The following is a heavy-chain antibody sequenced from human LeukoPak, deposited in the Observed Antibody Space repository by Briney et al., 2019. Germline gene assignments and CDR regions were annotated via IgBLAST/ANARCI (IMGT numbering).Heavy chain of an antibody. J-gene: IGHJ4*02. D-gene: IGHD6-19*01. CDR2: IRGKGNSYAT. Sequence: GGSLRLSFAASGFTFSGSIMHWVRQASGKGLEWVGRIRGKGNSYATEYAASVKGRFTISRDDSKNTAYLQMNSLKTEDTAVYYCASPSRSGWYFFDYWGQGTLVTVSS. CDR1: GFTFSGSI. V-gene: IGHV3-73*01. CDR3: ASPSRSGWYFFDY.